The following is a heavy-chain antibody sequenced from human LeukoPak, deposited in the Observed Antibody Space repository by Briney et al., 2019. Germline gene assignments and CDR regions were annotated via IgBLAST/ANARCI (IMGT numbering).Heavy chain of an antibody. CDR1: GFTFDDYA. Sequence: GGSLRLSCAASGFTFDDYAMHWVRQAPGKGLEWVSGISWNSGSIGYADSVKGRFTISRDNAKNSLYLQMNSLRAEDTAVYYCARGLRPPRHYFDYWGQGTLVTVSS. CDR3: ARGLRPPRHYFDY. V-gene: IGHV3-9*01. CDR2: ISWNSGSI. J-gene: IGHJ4*02.